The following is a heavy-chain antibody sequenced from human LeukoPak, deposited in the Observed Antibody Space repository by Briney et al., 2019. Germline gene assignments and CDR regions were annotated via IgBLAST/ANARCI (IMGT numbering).Heavy chain of an antibody. V-gene: IGHV1-8*01. J-gene: IGHJ5*02. D-gene: IGHD6-13*01. CDR2: MNPNSGNT. CDR3: ARGRDPYSSSWSNWFDP. Sequence: ASVKVSCKASGYTFTSYDINWVRQATGQGLEWMGWMNPNSGNTGYAQKFQGRVTMTRNTTISTAYMELSSLRSEDAAVYYCARGRDPYSSSWSNWFDPWGQGTLVTVSS. CDR1: GYTFTSYD.